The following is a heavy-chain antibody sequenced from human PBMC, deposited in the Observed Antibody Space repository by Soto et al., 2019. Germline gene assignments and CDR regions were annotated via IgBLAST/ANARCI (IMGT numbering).Heavy chain of an antibody. V-gene: IGHV3-23*01. J-gene: IGHJ4*02. D-gene: IGHD3-10*01. CDR1: RFTFSSYA. CDR3: RKRHGEYLLDY. CDR2: ISGSGGST. Sequence: GGSPRLSCAASRFTFSSYAMSWVRQAPRKGQEWVSAISGSGGSTYYADSAKGRFTISRDNSKNTLYLQMNSLRAEDTAVYYCRKRHGEYLLDYRAQGPLGTVS.